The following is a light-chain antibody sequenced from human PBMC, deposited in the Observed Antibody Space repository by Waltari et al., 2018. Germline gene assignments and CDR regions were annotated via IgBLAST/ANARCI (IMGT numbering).Light chain of an antibody. CDR2: DVS. CDR3: QQSYDLVLT. J-gene: IGKJ4*01. Sequence: DIQMTQSPSYLSASVGDTVTITCQASQDIGHYLAWYQQKPGKAPRFLIYDVSNLESGVPSRFSGSGSGMRFTLTITSLQPEDFATYYCQQSYDLVLTFGGGTRVEIK. CDR1: QDIGHY. V-gene: IGKV1-33*01.